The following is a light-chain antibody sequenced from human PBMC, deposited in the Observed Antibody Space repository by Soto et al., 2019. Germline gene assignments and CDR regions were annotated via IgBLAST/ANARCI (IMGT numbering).Light chain of an antibody. CDR3: QQRTDRPPWT. V-gene: IGKV3-15*01. J-gene: IGKJ1*01. Sequence: EIVMTQSPATLSVSPGETATLSCRASQSVAGNLAWYQQKPGQAPRLLIYGASTRATGLPARFRGSGSGTDFTLSISSLEPEDFAVYYCQQRTDRPPWTFGQGTKVDIK. CDR2: GAS. CDR1: QSVAGN.